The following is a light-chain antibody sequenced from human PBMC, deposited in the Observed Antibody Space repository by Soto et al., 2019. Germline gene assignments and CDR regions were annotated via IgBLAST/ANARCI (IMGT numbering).Light chain of an antibody. Sequence: DIQMTQSPPSLSASVGDRVTITCRASQSISSYLNWYQQKPGKAPKLLIYAASSLQSGVPSRFSGSGSGTDFTLTISSLQPEDFATYYCQQSYSTFWTFGQGTKVDIK. J-gene: IGKJ1*01. CDR1: QSISSY. V-gene: IGKV1-39*01. CDR2: AAS. CDR3: QQSYSTFWT.